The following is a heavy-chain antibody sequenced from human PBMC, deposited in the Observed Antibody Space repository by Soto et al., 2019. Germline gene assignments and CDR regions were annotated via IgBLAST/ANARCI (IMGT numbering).Heavy chain of an antibody. CDR2: ISYSGST. CDR1: GGSISSGGYY. CDR3: ARGVLH. J-gene: IGHJ4*01. Sequence: QVQLQESGPGLVQPSQTLSLTCTVSGGSISSGGYYWSWIRQHPGTGLEWIGHISYSGSTYYNTSRKRRVTVPVDTARNQFSLIVNAVTAADTAVYYCARGVLHWGQGTLVTVSS. V-gene: IGHV4-31*03.